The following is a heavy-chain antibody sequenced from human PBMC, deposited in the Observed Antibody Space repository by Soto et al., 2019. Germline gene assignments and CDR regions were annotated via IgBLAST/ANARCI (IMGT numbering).Heavy chain of an antibody. J-gene: IGHJ4*02. CDR1: RGTFTNYA. CDR3: ARDRAGYYSHFVY. V-gene: IGHV1-69*01. Sequence: QVYLVQSGAEVKKPGSSVKVSCKALRGTFTNYAFSWVRQAPGQGLEWMGGIMPFFGSGNYVHKFQGRINITADESTNSVYLELTRLRSQDTAVCYCARDRAGYYSHFVYWGQGNLVTVSS. D-gene: IGHD3-22*01. CDR2: IMPFFGSG.